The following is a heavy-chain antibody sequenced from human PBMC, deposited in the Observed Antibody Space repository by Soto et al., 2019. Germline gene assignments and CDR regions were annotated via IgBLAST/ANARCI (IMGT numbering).Heavy chain of an antibody. V-gene: IGHV3-23*01. J-gene: IGHJ4*02. CDR2: ISGSGGST. CDR3: AKGRRFLEWSPY. CDR1: GFTFSSYA. Sequence: GGSLRLSCVASGFTFSSYAMSWVHQAPGKGLEWVSAISGSGGSTYYADSVKGRFTISRDNSKNTLYPQMNSLRAEDTAVYYCAKGRRFLEWSPYWGQGTLVTVSS. D-gene: IGHD3-3*01.